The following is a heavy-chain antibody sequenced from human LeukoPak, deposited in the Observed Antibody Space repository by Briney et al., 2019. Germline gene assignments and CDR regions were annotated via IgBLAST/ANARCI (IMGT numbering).Heavy chain of an antibody. V-gene: IGHV4-34*01. J-gene: IGHJ4*02. CDR3: ARVNINNWHSCDY. Sequence: GSLRLSCAASGFTFSSYAMSWVRQPPGKGLEWIGEINHSGSTNYNPSLKSRVTISVDTSKNQFSLKLSSVTAADTAVYYCARVNINNWHSCDYWGQGTLVTVSS. CDR1: GFTFSSYA. CDR2: INHSGST. D-gene: IGHD1-1*01.